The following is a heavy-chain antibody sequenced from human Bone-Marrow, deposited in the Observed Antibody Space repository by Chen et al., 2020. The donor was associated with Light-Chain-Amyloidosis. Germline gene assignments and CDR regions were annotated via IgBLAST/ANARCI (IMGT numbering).Heavy chain of an antibody. CDR1: GGSITVSNW. J-gene: IGHJ4*02. V-gene: IGHV4-4*02. CDR3: ASEADY. Sequence: QVQLQESGPGLVKPSGTLSLTCAVSGGSITVSNWWTWVRQPAGKGLEWIGEIYLGGSTNYNPSLDSRVTMSIDRSKSQFSLRLNSVTAADTAVYYCASEADYWGPGTLVTVSS. CDR2: IYLGGST.